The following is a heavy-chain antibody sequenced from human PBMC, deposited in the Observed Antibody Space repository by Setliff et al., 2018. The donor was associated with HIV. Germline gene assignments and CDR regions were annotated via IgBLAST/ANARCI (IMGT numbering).Heavy chain of an antibody. Sequence: SETLSLTCTVSGGSISGYSWTWIRQPPGKGLEWIGEIDQSGSTNYNPSLKSRVTTSVDRSKNQFSLKLSSVTAADTAVYYCARERMMWGTYYYYMDVWGKGTTVTVSS. D-gene: IGHD3-16*01. CDR1: GGSISGYS. V-gene: IGHV4-34*01. CDR2: IDQSGST. CDR3: ARERMMWGTYYYYMDV. J-gene: IGHJ6*03.